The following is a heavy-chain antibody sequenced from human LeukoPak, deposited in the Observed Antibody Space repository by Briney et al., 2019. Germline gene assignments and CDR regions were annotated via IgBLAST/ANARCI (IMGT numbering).Heavy chain of an antibody. Sequence: GGSLRLSCAASGFTFSSYSMNWVRQAPGKGLEWVSSISSSSSYIYYADSVKGRFTISRDNAKNSLYLQMSSLRAEDTAVYYCARGVHSGSYGYWGQGTLVTVSS. V-gene: IGHV3-21*01. J-gene: IGHJ4*02. D-gene: IGHD1-26*01. CDR3: ARGVHSGSYGY. CDR2: ISSSSSYI. CDR1: GFTFSSYS.